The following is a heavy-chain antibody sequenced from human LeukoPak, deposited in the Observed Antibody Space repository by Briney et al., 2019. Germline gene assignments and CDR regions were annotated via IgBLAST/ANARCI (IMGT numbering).Heavy chain of an antibody. CDR1: GFTFSSYA. CDR3: AKVELRYFPPNWFDP. Sequence: PGGSLRLSCAASGFTFSSYAMGWVPKAPGKGLEWASAIRGSGGSTYYADSVKGRFTISRDNSKNTLYLQMNSLRAEDTAVYYCAKVELRYFPPNWFDPWGQGTLVTVSS. J-gene: IGHJ5*02. CDR2: IRGSGGST. D-gene: IGHD3-9*01. V-gene: IGHV3-23*01.